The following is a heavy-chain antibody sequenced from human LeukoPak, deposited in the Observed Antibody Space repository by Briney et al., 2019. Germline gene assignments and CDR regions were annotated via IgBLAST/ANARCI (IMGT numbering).Heavy chain of an antibody. CDR1: GFTFSSYA. CDR2: ISYDGSNK. Sequence: GRSLRLSCAASGFTFSSYAMHWVRQAPGKGLEWVAVISYDGSNKYYADSVKGRFTISRDNSKNTLYLQMNSLRAEDTAVYYCARNAPPWIWSGCYQPSGTLDYWGQGTLVTVSS. D-gene: IGHD3-3*01. CDR3: ARNAPPWIWSGCYQPSGTLDY. V-gene: IGHV3-30-3*01. J-gene: IGHJ4*02.